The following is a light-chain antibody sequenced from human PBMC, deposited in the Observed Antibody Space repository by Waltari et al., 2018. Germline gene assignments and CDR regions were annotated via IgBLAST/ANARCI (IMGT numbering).Light chain of an antibody. Sequence: QSVLTQPPSVSGAPGQRVTISCTGSSSNIGAPYDVHWYQQLPGTAPKLLIYRNNNRPSGFPDRFSGSKSGTSASLAITGLQAEDEADYYCQSYDSSLSGVVFGGGTQLTVL. V-gene: IGLV1-40*01. J-gene: IGLJ2*01. CDR1: SSNIGAPYD. CDR3: QSYDSSLSGVV. CDR2: RNN.